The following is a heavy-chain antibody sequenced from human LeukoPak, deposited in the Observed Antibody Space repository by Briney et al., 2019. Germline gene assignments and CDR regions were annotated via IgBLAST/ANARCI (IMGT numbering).Heavy chain of an antibody. J-gene: IGHJ4*02. CDR2: INAGNGNT. CDR1: GYTFTSYA. V-gene: IGHV1-3*01. D-gene: IGHD3-16*01. Sequence: ASVKVSCKASGYTFTSYAMHWVRQAPGQRLEWMGWINAGNGNTKYSQKFQGRVTITRDTSASTAYLELSSLRSEDTAVYYCARDRYDYVWGSYRVGYYFDYWGQGTLVTVSS. CDR3: ARDRYDYVWGSYRVGYYFDY.